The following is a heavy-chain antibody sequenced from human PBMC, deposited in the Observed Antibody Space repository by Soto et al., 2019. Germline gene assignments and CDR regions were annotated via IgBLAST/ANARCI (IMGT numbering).Heavy chain of an antibody. CDR2: VFYTGFT. CDR1: GASISGSSYY. D-gene: IGHD1-20*01. J-gene: IGHJ4*02. Sequence: PSESMSLTCAVSGASISGSSYYWAWLLQSPGKGPEWIGNVFYTGFTSYNPSLESRVSVSVDTSKSQFSLKLSAVTAADTAVYYCATSQKGYNWNYFDHWGQGALVTVSS. V-gene: IGHV4-39*01. CDR3: ATSQKGYNWNYFDH.